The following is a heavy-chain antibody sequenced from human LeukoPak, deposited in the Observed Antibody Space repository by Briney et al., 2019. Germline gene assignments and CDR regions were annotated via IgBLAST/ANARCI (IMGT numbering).Heavy chain of an antibody. CDR1: GFTFSSYA. CDR3: ARDGKMSDHVNFDS. Sequence: GRSLRPSCAASGFTFSSYAMHWVRQAPGKGLEWVAVISYDGSNKYYADSVKGRFTTSRDNSKNTLYLQMNSLRAEDTAVYYCARDGKMSDHVNFDSWGQGTLATVAS. J-gene: IGHJ4*02. D-gene: IGHD3-16*01. V-gene: IGHV3-30*04. CDR2: ISYDGSNK.